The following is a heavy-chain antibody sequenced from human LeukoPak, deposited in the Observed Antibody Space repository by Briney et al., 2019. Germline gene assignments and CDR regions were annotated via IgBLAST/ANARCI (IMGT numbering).Heavy chain of an antibody. V-gene: IGHV3-21*01. J-gene: IGHJ4*02. CDR1: GFTFSSYS. D-gene: IGHD3-22*01. CDR2: ISSSSSYI. Sequence: GGSLRLSCAASGFTFSSYSMNWVRQAPGKGLEWVSSISSSSSYIYYADSVKGRFTISRDNAKNSLYLQMNSLRAEDTAVYYCAREMPYYYDSSGYYGSWGQGTLVTVSS. CDR3: AREMPYYYDSSGYYGS.